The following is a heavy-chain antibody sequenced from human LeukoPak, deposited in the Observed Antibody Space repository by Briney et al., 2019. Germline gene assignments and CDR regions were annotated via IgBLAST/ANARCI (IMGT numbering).Heavy chain of an antibody. V-gene: IGHV3-30-3*01. CDR2: ISYDGSNK. J-gene: IGHJ4*02. D-gene: IGHD2-2*01. CDR1: GFTFSSYT. Sequence: PGRSLRLSCAASGFTFSSYTMHWVRQAPGKGLVWVAVISYDGSNKYYADSVKGRFTISGDNSKNTLYLQMNSLRAEDTAVYYCARVKGSSTFDYWGQGTLVTVSS. CDR3: ARVKGSSTFDY.